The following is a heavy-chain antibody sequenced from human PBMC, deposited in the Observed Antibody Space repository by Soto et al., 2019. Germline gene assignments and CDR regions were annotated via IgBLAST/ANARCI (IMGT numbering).Heavy chain of an antibody. CDR3: ARTNYDFWSGSDY. CDR2: ISSSSSYI. D-gene: IGHD3-3*01. Sequence: EVQLVESGGGLVKPGGSLRLSCAASGFTFSSYSMNWVRQAPGKGLEWVSSISSSSSYIYYADSVKGRFTISSDTAKNSLQLQMTILIAEDTAVYYCARTNYDFWSGSDYWGQGTLVTVSS. CDR1: GFTFSSYS. J-gene: IGHJ1*01. V-gene: IGHV3-21*01.